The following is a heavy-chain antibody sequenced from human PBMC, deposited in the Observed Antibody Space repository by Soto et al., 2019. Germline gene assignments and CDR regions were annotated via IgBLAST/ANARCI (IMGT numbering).Heavy chain of an antibody. CDR3: ARGGGYGSGSYYGISMG. V-gene: IGHV3-48*02. J-gene: IGHJ4*02. CDR1: GFTFCTYS. Sequence: GGSLRLSCAASGFTFCTYSVNWVRQAPGKGLEWVSHINSDYITVYADSVKGRFTISRDNAKNSLYLQMNSLRDEDTAVYYCARGGGYGSGSYYGISMGWGQGTHVTVSS. D-gene: IGHD3-10*01. CDR2: INSDYITV.